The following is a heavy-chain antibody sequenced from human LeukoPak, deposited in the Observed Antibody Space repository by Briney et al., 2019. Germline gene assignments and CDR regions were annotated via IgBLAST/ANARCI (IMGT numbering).Heavy chain of an antibody. CDR1: GFTFSSYA. D-gene: IGHD2-2*01. CDR2: ISDSGGST. J-gene: IGHJ2*01. CDR3: AKDHQLVVPAAFTFDL. V-gene: IGHV3-23*01. Sequence: PGGSLRLSCAASGFTFSSYAMSWVRRAPGKGLEWVSGISDSGGSTYYADSVKGRFTISRDNSKNTLYLQMNSLRAEDTAVYYCAKDHQLVVPAAFTFDLWGRGTLVTVSS.